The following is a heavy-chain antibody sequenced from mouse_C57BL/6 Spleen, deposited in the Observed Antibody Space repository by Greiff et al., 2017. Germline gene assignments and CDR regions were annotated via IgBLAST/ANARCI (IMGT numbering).Heavy chain of an antibody. J-gene: IGHJ1*03. Sequence: DVMLVESGGGLVQPGGSLSLSCAASGFTFTDYYMSWVRQPPGKALEWLGFIRNKANGYTTEYSASVKGRFTISRDNSQSILYLQMNALRAEDSATYYCARSYYGHDFDVWGTGTTVTVSS. V-gene: IGHV7-3*01. CDR3: ARSYYGHDFDV. CDR1: GFTFTDYY. CDR2: IRNKANGYTT. D-gene: IGHD1-1*01.